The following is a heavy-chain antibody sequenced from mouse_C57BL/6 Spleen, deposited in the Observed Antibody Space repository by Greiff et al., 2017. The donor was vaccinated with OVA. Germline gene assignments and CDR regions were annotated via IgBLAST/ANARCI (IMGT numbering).Heavy chain of an antibody. CDR2: IDPSDSYT. CDR1: GYTFTSYW. D-gene: IGHD3-3*01. J-gene: IGHJ2*01. V-gene: IGHV1-50*01. Sequence: QVQLQQPGAELVKPGASVKLSCKASGYTFTSYWMQWVKQRPGQGLEWIGEIDPSDSYTNYNQKFKGKATLTVDTSSSTAYMQLSSLTSEDSAVYYCARRDLYCDCWGKGTTLTVSS. CDR3: ARRDLYCDC.